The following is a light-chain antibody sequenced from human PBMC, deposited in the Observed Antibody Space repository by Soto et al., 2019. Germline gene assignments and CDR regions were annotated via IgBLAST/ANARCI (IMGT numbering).Light chain of an antibody. CDR2: GNT. CDR1: SSNIGAGYD. Sequence: QSVLTQPPSVSGAPGQRVTISCTGSSSNIGAGYDVHWYLQLPGTAPKLLIYGNTNRPSGVPDRFSGSKSGSSASLTISGLQAEDEADYYCSSYTSSSIPYVFGTGTKVTVL. J-gene: IGLJ1*01. V-gene: IGLV1-40*01. CDR3: SSYTSSSIPYV.